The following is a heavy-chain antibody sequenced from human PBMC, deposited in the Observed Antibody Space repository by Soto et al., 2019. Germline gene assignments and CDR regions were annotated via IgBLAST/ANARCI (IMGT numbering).Heavy chain of an antibody. CDR3: AKQRFRIAASGMDV. D-gene: IGHD6-6*01. CDR2: ISYDGSNK. Sequence: QVQLVESGGVVVQPGRSLRLSCAASGFTFSSYGMHWVRQAPGKGLEWVAVISYDGSNKYYADSVKGRFTISRDNSKNTLYLQMNSLRAEDTAVYYCAKQRFRIAASGMDVWGQGTTVTVSS. V-gene: IGHV3-30*18. CDR1: GFTFSSYG. J-gene: IGHJ6*02.